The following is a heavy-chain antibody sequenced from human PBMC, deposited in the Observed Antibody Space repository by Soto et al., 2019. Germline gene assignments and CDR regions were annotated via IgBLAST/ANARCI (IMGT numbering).Heavy chain of an antibody. V-gene: IGHV1-69*01. J-gene: IGHJ6*02. CDR2: IIPIFGTA. CDR1: GGTFSSYA. D-gene: IGHD2-2*01. Sequence: QVQLVQSGAEVKKPGSSVKVSCKASGGTFSSYAISWVRQAPGQGLEWMGGIIPIFGTANYAPKFQGRVTITADESTSTAYMVLSSLRAEDTAVYDCAREWSRFSTSCDLCGYYYGMDVCGQGTTVTVSS. CDR3: AREWSRFSTSCDLCGYYYGMDV.